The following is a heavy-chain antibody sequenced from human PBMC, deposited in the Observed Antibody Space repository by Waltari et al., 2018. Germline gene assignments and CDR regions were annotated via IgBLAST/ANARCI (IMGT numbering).Heavy chain of an antibody. CDR3: ARGNTASLDY. J-gene: IGHJ4*02. CDR2: IYSAVTT. Sequence: HLVESGGGLIQPGGSLRLSCAASGFTVTNYYLRWVRQAPGRGLECVSWIYSAVTTYYADSVKGRFTISRDTVRNTLYLQMDNLRPDDTAVYYCARGNTASLDYWGQGTLVTVSS. D-gene: IGHD2-21*02. CDR1: GFTVTNYY. V-gene: IGHV3-53*01.